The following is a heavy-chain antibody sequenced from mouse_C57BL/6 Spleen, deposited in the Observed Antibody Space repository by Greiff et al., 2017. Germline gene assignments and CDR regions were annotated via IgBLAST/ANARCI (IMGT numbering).Heavy chain of an antibody. CDR2: IDPANGNT. CDR1: GFNIKNTY. D-gene: IGHD1-1*01. CDR3: AGMGNYGSSFYYYAMDY. V-gene: IGHV14-3*01. Sequence: VQLQQSVAELVRPGASVKLSCTASGFNIKNTYMHWVKQRPEQGLEWIGRIDPANGNTKYAPKFPGKATITTDTSSNTAYLHLSSLTSEDTAIYYCAGMGNYGSSFYYYAMDYWGQGTSVTVSS. J-gene: IGHJ4*01.